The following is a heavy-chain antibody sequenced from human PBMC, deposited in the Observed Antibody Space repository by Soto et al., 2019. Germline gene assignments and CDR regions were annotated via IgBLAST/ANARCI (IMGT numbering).Heavy chain of an antibody. CDR1: GFIFSTYT. V-gene: IGHV3-48*02. CDR2: ISAGSDAI. Sequence: EGQLVESGGGLVLPGGSLRLSCAASGFIFSTYTLNWVRQAPGKGLEWVSYISAGSDAIHYADSVKGRFTVSRDNAKNSLFLQMNSLRDEDTAVYYCARLYTPSRVGDWFDPWGQGTLVTVSS. D-gene: IGHD3-16*01. J-gene: IGHJ5*02. CDR3: ARLYTPSRVGDWFDP.